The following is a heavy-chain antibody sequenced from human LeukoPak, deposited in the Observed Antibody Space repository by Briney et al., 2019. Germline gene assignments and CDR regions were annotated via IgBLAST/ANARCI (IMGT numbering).Heavy chain of an antibody. CDR2: IRYDGSNK. CDR3: AKDLEA. V-gene: IGHV3-30*02. J-gene: IGHJ5*02. Sequence: PGGSLRLSCAASGFTFSSYGTHWVRQAPGKGLEWVTFIRYDGSNKYYADSVKGQFTISRDNSKNTVYLQMNSLRGEDTAVYYCAKDLEAWGQGTLVAVSS. CDR1: GFTFSSYG.